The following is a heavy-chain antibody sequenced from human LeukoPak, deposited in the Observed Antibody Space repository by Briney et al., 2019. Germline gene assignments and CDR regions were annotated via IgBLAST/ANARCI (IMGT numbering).Heavy chain of an antibody. CDR2: IYASGST. Sequence: SETLSLTCTVSGGSISSYYWSWIRQPPGKGLEWIGYIYASGSTNYNPSLKSRVTISVDTSKNQFSLKLSSVTAADTAVYYWARLRAYDGNVFDPWGQGTLVTVSS. D-gene: IGHD4-23*01. J-gene: IGHJ5*02. V-gene: IGHV4-4*09. CDR1: GGSISSYY. CDR3: ARLRAYDGNVFDP.